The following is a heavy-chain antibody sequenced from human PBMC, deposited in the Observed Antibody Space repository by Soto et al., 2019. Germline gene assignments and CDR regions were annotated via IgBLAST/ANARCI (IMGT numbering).Heavy chain of an antibody. D-gene: IGHD3-10*01. CDR1: GGSVSSGGYY. Sequence: SETLSLTCTVSGGSVSSGGYYWSWIRQHPGKGLEWIGYIYYSGSTYYNPSLKSRVTISVDTSKNQFSLKLSSVTAADTAVYYCARVFGFGGMDVWGQGTTVTVSS. CDR2: IYYSGST. J-gene: IGHJ6*02. V-gene: IGHV4-31*03. CDR3: ARVFGFGGMDV.